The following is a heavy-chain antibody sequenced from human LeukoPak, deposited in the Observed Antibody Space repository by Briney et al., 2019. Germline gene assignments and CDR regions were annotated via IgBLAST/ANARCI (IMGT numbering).Heavy chain of an antibody. CDR2: IIPIFGTA. CDR3: ARTVPLRDCSSTSCYIGGNLGYYYYYGMDV. D-gene: IGHD2-2*02. V-gene: IGHV1-69*01. CDR1: GGTFSSYA. J-gene: IGHJ6*04. Sequence: SVKVSCKASGGTFSSYAISWVRQASGQGLEWMGGIIPIFGTANYAQKFQGRVTITADESTSTAYMELSSLRSEDTAVYYCARTVPLRDCSSTSCYIGGNLGYYYYYGMDVWGKGTTVTVSS.